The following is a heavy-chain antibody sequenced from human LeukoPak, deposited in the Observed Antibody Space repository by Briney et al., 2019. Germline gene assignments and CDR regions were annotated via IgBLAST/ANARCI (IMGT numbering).Heavy chain of an antibody. J-gene: IGHJ4*02. D-gene: IGHD1-1*01. V-gene: IGHV3-23*01. Sequence: GGSLRLSCAASGFTFTNYAMTWVRQAPGKGLEWVSVISGSGSNTDYADSVKGRFTISRDNSKNTLSLQMSSLRAEDTAIYYCAKLVGTGTIPTDYWGQGTLVTVSS. CDR1: GFTFTNYA. CDR3: AKLVGTGTIPTDY. CDR2: ISGSGSNT.